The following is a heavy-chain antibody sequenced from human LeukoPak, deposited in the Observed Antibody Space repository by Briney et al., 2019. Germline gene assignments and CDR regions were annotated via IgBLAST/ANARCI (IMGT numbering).Heavy chain of an antibody. CDR1: GYTFRDYG. D-gene: IGHD2-2*01. Sequence: GASVKVSCKTSGYTFRDYGITWVRQAPGQGLEWMGWIRNDNGNREYAQKFQGRVTITTDESTSTAYMELSSLRSEDTAVYYCGFTVGVVPAALDYWGQGTLVTVSS. CDR3: GFTVGVVPAALDY. V-gene: IGHV1-18*01. J-gene: IGHJ4*02. CDR2: IRNDNGNR.